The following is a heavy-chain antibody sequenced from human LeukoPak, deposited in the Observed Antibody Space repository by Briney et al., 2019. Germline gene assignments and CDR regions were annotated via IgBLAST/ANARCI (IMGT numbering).Heavy chain of an antibody. CDR1: GYTFTNYG. CDR3: ARVLATVTRNAFDI. Sequence: ASVKVSCKASGYTFTNYGVSWVRQAPGQGLEWMGWINPNSGGTNYAQKFQGRVTMTRDTSISTAYMELSRLRSDDTAVYYCARVLATVTRNAFDIWGQGTMVTVSS. J-gene: IGHJ3*02. CDR2: INPNSGGT. D-gene: IGHD4-17*01. V-gene: IGHV1-2*02.